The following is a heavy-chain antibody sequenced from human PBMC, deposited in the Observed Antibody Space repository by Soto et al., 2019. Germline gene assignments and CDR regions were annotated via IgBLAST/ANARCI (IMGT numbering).Heavy chain of an antibody. CDR3: ARAEYSSSPPESYYYGMDV. V-gene: IGHV1-69*13. D-gene: IGHD6-6*01. CDR1: GGSFSSYA. Sequence: GASVTVSWQAAGGSFSSYAISWVRQAPGQGLEWMGGIIPIFGTANYAQKFQGRVTITADESTSTAYMELSSLRSEDTAVYYCARAEYSSSPPESYYYGMDVWGQGTTVTAP. CDR2: IIPIFGTA. J-gene: IGHJ6*02.